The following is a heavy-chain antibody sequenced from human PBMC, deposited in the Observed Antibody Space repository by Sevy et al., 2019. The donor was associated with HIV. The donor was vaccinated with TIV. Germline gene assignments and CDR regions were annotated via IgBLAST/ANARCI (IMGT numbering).Heavy chain of an antibody. CDR2: ISYAGNT. Sequence: SETLSLTCTVSGGSISSSGYYWGWIRRPPGKGLEWIGSISYAGNTYYNPSLKSRATISVDTSNNHFSLKLTSMTAADTAVYYSASPILYWLYWGQGILVTVSS. CDR1: GGSISSSGYY. V-gene: IGHV4-39*02. D-gene: IGHD2-8*02. CDR3: ASPILYWLY. J-gene: IGHJ4*02.